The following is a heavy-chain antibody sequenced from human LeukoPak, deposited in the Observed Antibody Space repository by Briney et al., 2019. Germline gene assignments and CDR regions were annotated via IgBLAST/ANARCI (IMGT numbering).Heavy chain of an antibody. CDR3: ARYYYGSGSLYYYYYYINV. J-gene: IGHJ6*03. D-gene: IGHD3-10*01. CDR2: IDHSGST. CDR1: GGSFSGYY. Sequence: SETLSLTCAVYGGSFSGYYWSWIRQPPGKGLEWIGEIDHSGSTNYNPSLKSRVTISVDTSKNQFSLKLNSVTAADTAMFYCARYYYGSGSLYYYYYYINVWGKGTTVTVSS. V-gene: IGHV4-34*01.